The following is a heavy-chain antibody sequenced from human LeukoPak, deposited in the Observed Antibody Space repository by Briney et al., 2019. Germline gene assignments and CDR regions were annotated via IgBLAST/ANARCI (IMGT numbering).Heavy chain of an antibody. CDR3: ARRRDLYSGSYYPFDY. V-gene: IGHV3-7*01. D-gene: IGHD1-26*01. CDR1: GFSFSSYW. Sequence: GGSLRLSCEGSGFSFSSYWMTWVRQSPGKGPEWVANIKQDESERYTVDSVKGRFTISRDNAKNSVYLHMNSLRAEDTALYYCARRRDLYSGSYYPFDYWGQGTLVTVSS. CDR2: IKQDESER. J-gene: IGHJ4*02.